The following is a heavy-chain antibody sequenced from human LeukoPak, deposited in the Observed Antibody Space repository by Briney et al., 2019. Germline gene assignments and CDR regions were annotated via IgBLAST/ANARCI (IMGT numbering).Heavy chain of an antibody. J-gene: IGHJ4*02. CDR1: GGSISSSSSY. CDR2: IYYSGST. CDR3: ASHRHNGGHHF. D-gene: IGHD3-16*01. Sequence: SETLSLTCTVSGGSISSSSSYWGWVRQPPGKGLEWIGSIYYSGSTYYNSALNGRLTISVDTSKNQFSLSLASVTAADTAVYYCASHRHNGGHHFWGQGTLVTVSS. V-gene: IGHV4-39*01.